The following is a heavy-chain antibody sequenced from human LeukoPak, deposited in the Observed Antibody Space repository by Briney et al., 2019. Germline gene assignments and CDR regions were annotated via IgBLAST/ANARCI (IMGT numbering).Heavy chain of an antibody. CDR2: ISSSSSYI. V-gene: IGHV3-21*01. J-gene: IGHJ4*02. CDR3: ARDPQYDSTPDY. Sequence: GGSLRLSRAASGFTFSSYSMNWVRQAPGKGLEWVSSISSSSSYIYYADSVKGRFTISRDNAKNSLYLQMNSLRAEDTAVYYCARDPQYDSTPDYWGQGTLVTVSS. D-gene: IGHD3-22*01. CDR1: GFTFSSYS.